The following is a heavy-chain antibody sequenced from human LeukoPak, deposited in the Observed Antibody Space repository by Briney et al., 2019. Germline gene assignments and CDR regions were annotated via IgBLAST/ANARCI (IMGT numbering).Heavy chain of an antibody. D-gene: IGHD5-12*01. V-gene: IGHV3-23*01. Sequence: GGSLRLSCAASGFTFRNSMISWVRQPPGKGLEWVSAISGSGGSTYYADSVKGRFTISRDNSKNTLYLQMNSLRAEDTAVYYCAKRSGYEPGDEWFDPWGQGTLVTVSS. CDR3: AKRSGYEPGDEWFDP. CDR2: ISGSGGST. CDR1: GFTFRNSM. J-gene: IGHJ5*02.